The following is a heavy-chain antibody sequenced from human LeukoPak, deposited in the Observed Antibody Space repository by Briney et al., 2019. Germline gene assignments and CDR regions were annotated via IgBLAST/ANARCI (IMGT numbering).Heavy chain of an antibody. CDR3: ARGGGCYDFSTNYYSYSAMDV. D-gene: IGHD3-3*01. V-gene: IGHV1-18*01. CDR1: GYTFHGYG. CDR2: ISAYTGKT. J-gene: IGHJ6*02. Sequence: ASVKVSCKASGYTFHGYGVSWVRQAPGQGLEWMGWISAYTGKTHHAQKLQGRVSMTADTSTGVASMELRSLTSDDTAVYFCARGGGCYDFSTNYYSYSAMDVWGQGTTVIVSS.